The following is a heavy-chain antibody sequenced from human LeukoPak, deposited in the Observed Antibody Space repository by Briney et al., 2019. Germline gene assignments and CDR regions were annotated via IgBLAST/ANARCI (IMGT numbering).Heavy chain of an antibody. CDR3: ARSMQYYDFWSGYFVSASLIYYYYYGMDV. V-gene: IGHV1-24*01. Sequence: ASVKVSCKVSGYTLTELSMHWVRQAPGKGLEWMGGFDPEDGETIYAQKFQGRVTMTEDTSTDTAYMELSSLRSEDTAVYYCARSMQYYDFWSGYFVSASLIYYYYYGMDVWGQGTTVTVSS. CDR2: FDPEDGET. CDR1: GYTLTELS. J-gene: IGHJ6*02. D-gene: IGHD3-3*01.